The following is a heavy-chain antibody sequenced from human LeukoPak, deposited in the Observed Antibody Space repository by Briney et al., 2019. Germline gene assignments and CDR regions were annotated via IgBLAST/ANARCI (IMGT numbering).Heavy chain of an antibody. D-gene: IGHD5-18*01. V-gene: IGHV4-59*01. Sequence: SETLSLTCTVSGGSISNYVWSWIRQPPGKGLEWIGYINDSGNTKYNPSLESRVTISVDTSKNQFSLNLYSVTAADTAVYYCARDKGYSYGSPLYYFDYWGQGTLVTVSS. CDR3: ARDKGYSYGSPLYYFDY. CDR2: INDSGNT. J-gene: IGHJ4*02. CDR1: GGSISNYV.